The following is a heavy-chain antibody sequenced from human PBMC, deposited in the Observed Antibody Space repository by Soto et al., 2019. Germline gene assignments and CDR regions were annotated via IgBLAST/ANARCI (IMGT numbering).Heavy chain of an antibody. CDR2: IYAGNGNT. CDR1: GYTFINYH. V-gene: IGHV1-3*01. CDR3: GRDLDY. Sequence: ASVKVSCKASGYTFINYHMHWMRRAPGQRIEWMGWIYAGNGNTKYSQKFQVRVTMTRDTSANTAYMDLSSLTYEDTAVYYCGRDLDYWGQGTLVTVSS. J-gene: IGHJ4*02.